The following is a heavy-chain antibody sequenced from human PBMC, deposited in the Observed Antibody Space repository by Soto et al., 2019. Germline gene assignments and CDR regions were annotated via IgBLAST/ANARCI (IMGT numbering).Heavy chain of an antibody. V-gene: IGHV4-30-2*01. Sequence: PSETLSLTCAVSGGSISSGGYSWSWIRQPPGKGLEWIGYIYHSGSTYYNPSLKSRVTISVDRSKNQFSLKLSSVTAADTAVYYCARGFAVGVTVYFHSGGQETLVTVSP. CDR1: GGSISSGGYS. CDR3: ARGFAVGVTVYFHS. CDR2: IYHSGST. J-gene: IGHJ4*02. D-gene: IGHD2-21*02.